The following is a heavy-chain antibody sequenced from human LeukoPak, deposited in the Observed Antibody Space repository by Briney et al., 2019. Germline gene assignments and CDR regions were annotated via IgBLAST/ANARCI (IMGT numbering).Heavy chain of an antibody. V-gene: IGHV5-10-1*01. Sequence: PGGSLRLSCKGSGYSFTNYWITWVRQMPGKGLEWMGRIDPSDSYTNYSPSFQGHVTISTDKSTSTAYLQWSSLKASDTAMYYCARQRYSCYNDYWGQGTLVTVSS. CDR2: IDPSDSYT. CDR1: GYSFTNYW. CDR3: ARQRYSCYNDY. J-gene: IGHJ4*02. D-gene: IGHD5-18*01.